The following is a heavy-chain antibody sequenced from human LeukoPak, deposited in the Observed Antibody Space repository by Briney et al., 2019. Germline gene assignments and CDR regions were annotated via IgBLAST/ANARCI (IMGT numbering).Heavy chain of an antibody. D-gene: IGHD1-26*01. CDR2: ISNSSSYI. CDR3: ARDGIEWELPQFDY. V-gene: IGHV3-21*01. Sequence: SGGSLRLSCAASGFTFSSYSMNWVRQAPGKGLECVLSISNSSSYIYYADSVKGRFTISRDNAKNSLYLQMNSLRAEDTAVYYCARDGIEWELPQFDYWGQGTLVTVSS. CDR1: GFTFSSYS. J-gene: IGHJ4*02.